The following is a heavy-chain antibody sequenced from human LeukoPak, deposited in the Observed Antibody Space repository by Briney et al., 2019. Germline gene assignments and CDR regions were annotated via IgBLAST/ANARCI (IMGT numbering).Heavy chain of an antibody. D-gene: IGHD5-18*01. J-gene: IGHJ4*02. Sequence: RTGGSLRLSCAASGFTFSSYAMSWVRQAPGKGLEWVSAISGSGGSTYYADSVKGRFTISRDNSKNTLYLQMNSLRAEDTAVYYCAKPKTMDTAMGEPYYFDYWGQGTLVTVSS. CDR3: AKPKTMDTAMGEPYYFDY. CDR2: ISGSGGST. CDR1: GFTFSSYA. V-gene: IGHV3-23*01.